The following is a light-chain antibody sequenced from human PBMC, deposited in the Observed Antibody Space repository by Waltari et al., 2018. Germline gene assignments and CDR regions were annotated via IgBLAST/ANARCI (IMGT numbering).Light chain of an antibody. CDR2: AAS. Sequence: DIQLTQSPSFLSASVGDRVTITCRASQGLSSYLAWYQQKPGKAPDVLISAASTLQSGVPSRFSGSGSGTEFTLTISSLQPEDFGTYYCQQLKTYPLTFGGGTKVEIK. CDR1: QGLSSY. CDR3: QQLKTYPLT. J-gene: IGKJ4*01. V-gene: IGKV1-9*01.